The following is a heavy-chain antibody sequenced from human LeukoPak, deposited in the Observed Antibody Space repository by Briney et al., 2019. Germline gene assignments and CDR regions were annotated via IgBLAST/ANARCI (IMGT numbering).Heavy chain of an antibody. D-gene: IGHD1-26*01. CDR2: INHSGST. Sequence: GSLRLSCAASGFIFSSYAMSWVRQAPGKGLEWIGEINHSGSTNYNPSLKSRVTISVDTSKNQFSLKLSSVTAADTAVYYCAGGSYYVYYYGMDVWGQGTTVTVSS. CDR3: AGGSYYVYYYGMDV. CDR1: GFIFSSYA. J-gene: IGHJ6*02. V-gene: IGHV4-34*08.